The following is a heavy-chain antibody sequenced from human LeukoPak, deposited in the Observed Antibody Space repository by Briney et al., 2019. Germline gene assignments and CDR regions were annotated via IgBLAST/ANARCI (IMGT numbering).Heavy chain of an antibody. CDR1: GGSISSSSYY. V-gene: IGHV4-39*07. CDR3: ARLWHSSSWYDGFDY. CDR2: IYYSGST. D-gene: IGHD6-13*01. Sequence: KPSETLSLTCTVSGGSISSSSYYWGWIRQPPGKGLEWIGSIYYSGSTYYNPSLKSRVTISVDTSKNQFSLKLNSVTAADTAVYYCARLWHSSSWYDGFDYWGQGTVVTVSS. J-gene: IGHJ4*02.